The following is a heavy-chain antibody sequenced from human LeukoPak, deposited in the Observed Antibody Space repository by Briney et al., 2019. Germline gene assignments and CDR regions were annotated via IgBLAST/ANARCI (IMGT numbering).Heavy chain of an antibody. J-gene: IGHJ3*02. V-gene: IGHV4-39*07. CDR2: IYDSGST. D-gene: IGHD1-1*01. CDR1: GGSISSSPHY. Sequence: SETLSLTCTVSGGSISSSPHYWGWIRQPPGKGLGWIGSIYDSGSTYHNPSLKSRVTISVDTSKNQFSLKLSSVTAADTAVFYCARTWNGAFDIWGQGTMVTVSS. CDR3: ARTWNGAFDI.